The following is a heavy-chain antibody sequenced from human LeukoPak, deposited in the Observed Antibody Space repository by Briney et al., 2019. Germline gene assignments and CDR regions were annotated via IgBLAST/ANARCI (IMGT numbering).Heavy chain of an antibody. V-gene: IGHV3-30*18. D-gene: IGHD3-10*01. J-gene: IGHJ4*02. CDR2: ISYDGSNK. CDR1: GFTFSSYG. CDR3: AKDQKPLMVRGVLFDY. Sequence: GGSLRLSYAASGFTFSSYGMHWVRQAPGKGLEWVAVISYDGSNKYYADSVKGRFTISRDNSKNTLYLQMNSLRAEDTAVYYCAKDQKPLMVRGVLFDYWGQGTLVTVSS.